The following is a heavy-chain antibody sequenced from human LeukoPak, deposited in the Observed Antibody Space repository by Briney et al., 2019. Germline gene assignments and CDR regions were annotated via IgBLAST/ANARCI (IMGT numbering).Heavy chain of an antibody. J-gene: IGHJ6*03. CDR3: ARGYSYGRNYYYYYMDV. Sequence: PSETLSLTCAVYDGSFSGYYWSWIRQPPGKGLEWIGEINHSGSTNYNPSLKSRVTISVDTSKNQFSLKLSSVTAADTAVYYCARGYSYGRNYYYYYMDVWGKGTTVTVSS. V-gene: IGHV4-34*01. CDR2: INHSGST. D-gene: IGHD5-18*01. CDR1: DGSFSGYY.